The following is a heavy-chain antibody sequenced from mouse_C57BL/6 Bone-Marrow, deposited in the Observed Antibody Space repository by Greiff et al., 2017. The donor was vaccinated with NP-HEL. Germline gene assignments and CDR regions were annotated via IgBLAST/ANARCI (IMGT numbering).Heavy chain of an antibody. V-gene: IGHV14-4*01. CDR3: TTGAYYYGSSYDY. J-gene: IGHJ2*01. D-gene: IGHD1-1*01. CDR1: GFNIKDDY. CDR2: IDPENGDT. Sequence: EVQLQQSGAELVRPGASVKLSCTASGFNIKDDYMHWVKQRPEQGLEWIGWIDPENGDTEYASKFQGKATIPADTSSNTAYLQLSSLTSEDTAVYYCTTGAYYYGSSYDYWGQGTTLTVSS.